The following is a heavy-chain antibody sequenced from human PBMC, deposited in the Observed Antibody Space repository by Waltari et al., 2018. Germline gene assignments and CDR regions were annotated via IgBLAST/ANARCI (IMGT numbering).Heavy chain of an antibody. Sequence: EVQLLESGGGLVQPGGSLRLSCAASGFTFSSYAMSWVRPAPGKGLQWVSAISATALTTYYAASVRGRFTISRDNSKSALDLQMNSLRAEDSAVYYCAKTLRGSGSYFEFDSWGQGTLVAVSS. CDR2: ISATALTT. V-gene: IGHV3-23*01. CDR3: AKTLRGSGSYFEFDS. D-gene: IGHD3-10*01. J-gene: IGHJ4*02. CDR1: GFTFSSYA.